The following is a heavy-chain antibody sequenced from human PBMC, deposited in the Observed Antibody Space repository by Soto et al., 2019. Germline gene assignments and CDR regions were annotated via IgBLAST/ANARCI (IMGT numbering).Heavy chain of an antibody. J-gene: IGHJ6*02. Sequence: EVPLVESGGGLVQPGGSLRLSCAASGFTFSSYSMNWVRQAPGKGLEWVSNISSSSSTIYYADSVKGRFTISRDNAKTSRYPQINSLTAEDTAVYSCARADSGYAPGYYYYGMAVWGQGTTVTVSS. V-gene: IGHV3-48*01. CDR3: ARADSGYAPGYYYYGMAV. CDR1: GFTFSSYS. D-gene: IGHD5-12*01. CDR2: ISSSSSTI.